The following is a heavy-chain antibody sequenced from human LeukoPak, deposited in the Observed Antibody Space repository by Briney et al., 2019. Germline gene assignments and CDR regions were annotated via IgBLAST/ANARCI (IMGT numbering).Heavy chain of an antibody. D-gene: IGHD3-16*02. CDR3: ARVGGVWGSYHFVDY. J-gene: IGHJ4*02. CDR1: GYTFTSYG. V-gene: IGHV1-18*01. Sequence: GASVKVSCKASGYTFTSYGISWVRQAPGQGLEWMGWISAYNGNTNYAQKLQGRVTMTTDTSTSTAYMELRSLRSDDTAVYYCARVGGVWGSYHFVDYWGQGTLVTVSS. CDR2: ISAYNGNT.